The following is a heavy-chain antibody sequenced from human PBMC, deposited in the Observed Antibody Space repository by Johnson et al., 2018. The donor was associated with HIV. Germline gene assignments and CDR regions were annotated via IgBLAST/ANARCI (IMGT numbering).Heavy chain of an antibody. V-gene: IGHV3-30*02. D-gene: IGHD4-17*01. CDR1: GFTFSSYG. J-gene: IGHJ3*02. CDR3: ARGETTVTLCAFDI. CDR2: IRYDGSNK. Sequence: QVQLVESGGGVVQPGGSLRLSCAASGFTFSSYGMHWVRQAPGKGLEWVAFIRYDGSNKYYADSVKGRFTISRDNPNNTLYLQMGSLRAEDMAVYYCARGETTVTLCAFDIWGQGTMVTVSS.